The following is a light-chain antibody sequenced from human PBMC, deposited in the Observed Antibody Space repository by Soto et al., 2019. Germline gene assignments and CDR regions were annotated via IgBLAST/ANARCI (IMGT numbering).Light chain of an antibody. CDR2: AAS. J-gene: IGKJ5*01. Sequence: DIQMTQSPSSLSASVGDRVTITCRASQSISSYLNWYQQKPGKAPKLLIYAASSLQSGVPSRFSGSGSGTDFTLTISSLQPEDVATYYCQQSFITPPITFGQGTRLEIK. CDR1: QSISSY. V-gene: IGKV1-39*01. CDR3: QQSFITPPIT.